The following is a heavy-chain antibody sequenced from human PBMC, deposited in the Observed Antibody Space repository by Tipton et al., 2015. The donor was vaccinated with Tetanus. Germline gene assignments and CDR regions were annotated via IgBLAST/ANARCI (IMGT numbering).Heavy chain of an antibody. J-gene: IGHJ3*02. V-gene: IGHV1-18*01. Sequence: QSGPEVKKPGASVKVSCKASGYSSTKFALSWVRQAPGQGLEWVGWINAYNGNTNYAQKLQDRVTMITDTSTSTVYMDLRSLRSDDTAVYYCATEYFDTSGSPLDIWGQGTMVIVSS. CDR3: ATEYFDTSGSPLDI. CDR2: INAYNGNT. CDR1: GYSSTKFA. D-gene: IGHD3-22*01.